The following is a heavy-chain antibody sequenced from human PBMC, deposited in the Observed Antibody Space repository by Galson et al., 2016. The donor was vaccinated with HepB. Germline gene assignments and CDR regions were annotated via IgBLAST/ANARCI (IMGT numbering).Heavy chain of an antibody. CDR1: GFTFSNFA. Sequence: SLRLSCAASGFTFSNFAMTWVRQAPGKGLEWISGISGKGDSTYYADSVKGRFTVSRDNSKNTLHLQMNSLRVDDTAVYYCANLGSGSFRWYFYGMEVWGKGTTVTVPS. CDR2: ISGKGDST. CDR3: ANLGSGSFRWYFYGMEV. D-gene: IGHD3-10*01. V-gene: IGHV3-23*01. J-gene: IGHJ6*04.